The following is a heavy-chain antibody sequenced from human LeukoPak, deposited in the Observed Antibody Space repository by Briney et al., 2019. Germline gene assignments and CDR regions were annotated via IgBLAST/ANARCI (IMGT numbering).Heavy chain of an antibody. CDR1: GFTFSSYA. V-gene: IGHV3-30-3*01. Sequence: GGSLRLSCAASGFTFSSYAMHWVRQAPGKGLEWVVVISYDGSNKYYADSVKGRFTISRDNSKNTLYLQMNSLRAEDTAVYYCARDPPYAAAGPFDYWGQGTLVTVSS. J-gene: IGHJ4*02. CDR3: ARDPPYAAAGPFDY. D-gene: IGHD6-13*01. CDR2: ISYDGSNK.